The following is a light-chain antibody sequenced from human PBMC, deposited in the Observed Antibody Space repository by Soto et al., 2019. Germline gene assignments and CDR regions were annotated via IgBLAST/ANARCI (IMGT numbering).Light chain of an antibody. CDR1: RSVSSSY. J-gene: IGKJ1*01. V-gene: IGKV3-20*01. CDR3: QQYGSSPRT. CDR2: GAS. Sequence: EIVLTQSPGTLSLSPGERATLSCRASRSVSSSYLAWYQQKPGQAPRLLISGASSRATGIPDRFSGSGSGTDFTLTIRRLEPEDFAVYYCQQYGSSPRTFGQGTKVDIK.